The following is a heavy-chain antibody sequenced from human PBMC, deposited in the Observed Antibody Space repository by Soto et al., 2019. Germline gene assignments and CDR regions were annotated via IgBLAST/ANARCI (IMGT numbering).Heavy chain of an antibody. Sequence: EVPLVESGGGLVQPGGSLRLSCAVSAFTVSSNYMNWVRQAPGKGLEWVSVIYSGGDTYYADSVKDRFTISRDNSNNTLYLQINSLRDEEAAVYYCGRAGRGGGWFDPWGEGTLVTVSS. V-gene: IGHV3-66*01. D-gene: IGHD3-10*01. CDR2: IYSGGDT. CDR1: AFTVSSNY. CDR3: GRAGRGGGWFDP. J-gene: IGHJ5*02.